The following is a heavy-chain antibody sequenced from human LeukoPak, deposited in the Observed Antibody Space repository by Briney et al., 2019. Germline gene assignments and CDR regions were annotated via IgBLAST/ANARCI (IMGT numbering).Heavy chain of an antibody. J-gene: IGHJ6*03. CDR3: ARVSGQFYFYYYMDV. V-gene: IGHV4-39*01. CDR1: GDSISSSSYY. D-gene: IGHD6-19*01. Sequence: SETLSLTCTVSGDSISSSSYYWGWIRQPPGKGLEWIGSIYYSGSTYYNPSLKSRVTISVDTSKNQFSLRLSSVTAADTAVYYCARVSGQFYFYYYMDVWGKGTTVTISS. CDR2: IYYSGST.